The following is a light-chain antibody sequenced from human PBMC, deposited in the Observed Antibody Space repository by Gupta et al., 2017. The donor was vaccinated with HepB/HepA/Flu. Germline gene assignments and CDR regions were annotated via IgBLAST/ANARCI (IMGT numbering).Light chain of an antibody. CDR2: EAS. CDR1: EDIKKY. J-gene: IGKJ2*01. Sequence: DIQMTQSPSSLSASVGDRVTITCQASEDIKKYLNWYQQTPGKAPKLMIYEASDVQTGVPSRFTGSGDGTVFSFTSSSRQNEDGGNYYGQQYHILYTFGQGTKVEIK. V-gene: IGKV1-33*01. CDR3: QQYHILYT.